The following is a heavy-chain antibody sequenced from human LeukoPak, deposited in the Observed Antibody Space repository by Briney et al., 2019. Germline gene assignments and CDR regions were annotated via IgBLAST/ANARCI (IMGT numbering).Heavy chain of an antibody. V-gene: IGHV4-34*01. D-gene: IGHD5-18*01. CDR1: GGSFSGYY. CDR2: IYYSGST. CDR3: ARRGYSYGSYYFDY. J-gene: IGHJ4*02. Sequence: SETLSLTCAVYGGSFSGYYWSWIRQPPGKGLEWIGSIYYSGSTYYNPSLKSRVTISVDTSKNQFSLKLSSVTAADAAVYYCARRGYSYGSYYFDYWGQGTLVTVSS.